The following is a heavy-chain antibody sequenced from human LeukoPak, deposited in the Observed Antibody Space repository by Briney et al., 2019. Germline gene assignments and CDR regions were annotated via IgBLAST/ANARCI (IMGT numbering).Heavy chain of an antibody. Sequence: GGSLRLSCAASGFTFSSYEMNWVRQAPGKGLEWVSYISSSGSTIYYADSVKGRFTTSRDNAKNSLYLQMNSLRAEDTAVYYCAGDVVDHGGVDYWGQGTLVTVSS. J-gene: IGHJ4*02. CDR3: AGDVVDHGGVDY. CDR1: GFTFSSYE. CDR2: ISSSGSTI. D-gene: IGHD3-16*01. V-gene: IGHV3-48*03.